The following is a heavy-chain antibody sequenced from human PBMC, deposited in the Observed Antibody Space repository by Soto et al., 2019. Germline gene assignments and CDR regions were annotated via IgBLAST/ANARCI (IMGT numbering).Heavy chain of an antibody. D-gene: IGHD3-3*01. V-gene: IGHV3-23*01. Sequence: GGSLRLSCAASGFTFSSYAMSWVRQAPGKGLEWVSAISGSGGSTYYADSVKGRFTISRDNSKNTLYLQMNSLRAEDTAVYYCAKPPHSLSGSPDDYWGQGTLVTVSS. CDR1: GFTFSSYA. CDR2: ISGSGGST. CDR3: AKPPHSLSGSPDDY. J-gene: IGHJ4*02.